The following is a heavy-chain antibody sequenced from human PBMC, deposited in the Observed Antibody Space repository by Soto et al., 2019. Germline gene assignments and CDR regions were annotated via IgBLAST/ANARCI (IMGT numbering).Heavy chain of an antibody. Sequence: GASLKISCKASGYTFTNNWIGWVRQMPGKGLEWMGIIYPSDFEARYSPSFQGQVTSSADRSITTAYLHWSSLTASDTAMYYCARLISGSYGDAFDIWGQGSMVTVSS. CDR2: IYPSDFEA. V-gene: IGHV5-51*01. J-gene: IGHJ3*02. CDR1: GYTFTNNW. D-gene: IGHD1-26*01. CDR3: ARLISGSYGDAFDI.